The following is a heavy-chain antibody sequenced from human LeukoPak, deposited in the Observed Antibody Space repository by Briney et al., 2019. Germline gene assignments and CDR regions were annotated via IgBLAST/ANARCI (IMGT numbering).Heavy chain of an antibody. CDR2: ISGSGGST. V-gene: IGHV3-23*01. J-gene: IGHJ4*02. Sequence: GGSLRLSCAASGFTFSTYGMTWVRQAPGKGLEWVSAISGSGGSTYYADSVKGRFTISRDNSKNTLYLQMNSLRAEDTAVYYCAKFGGSGTFLFSDYWGQGTLVTVSS. CDR1: GFTFSTYG. D-gene: IGHD1-14*01. CDR3: AKFGGSGTFLFSDY.